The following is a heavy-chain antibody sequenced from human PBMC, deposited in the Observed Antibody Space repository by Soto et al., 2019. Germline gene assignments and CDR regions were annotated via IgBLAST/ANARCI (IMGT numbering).Heavy chain of an antibody. CDR2: ISSSGAIM. CDR3: LREYSGYDDGN. Sequence: QVQLVESGGNLVKPGGSLRLSCAASGFTFSDYHMSWIRQAPGKGLEWVSYISSSGAIMYYAGSVKGRFTISRDNAKKSVYLHMNSLRADDTAVYYCLREYSGYDDGNWGQGTLVTVSS. V-gene: IGHV3-11*01. J-gene: IGHJ4*02. CDR1: GFTFSDYH. D-gene: IGHD5-12*01.